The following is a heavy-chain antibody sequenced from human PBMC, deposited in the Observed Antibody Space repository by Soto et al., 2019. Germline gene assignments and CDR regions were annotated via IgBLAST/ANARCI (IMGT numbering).Heavy chain of an antibody. CDR2: IYPGDSDT. D-gene: IGHD4-4*01. V-gene: IGHV5-51*01. CDR1: GGNVSSYW. CDR3: ARLDYSNYYYDGMDV. Sequence: VKRSGESCGGNVSSYWRGRFRQMTGKGLEWMGVIYPGDSDTRYSPSFQGQVTISADKSINTAYLHWSSLKASDTAMYYCARLDYSNYYYDGMDVWGQGTTVTVSS. J-gene: IGHJ6*02.